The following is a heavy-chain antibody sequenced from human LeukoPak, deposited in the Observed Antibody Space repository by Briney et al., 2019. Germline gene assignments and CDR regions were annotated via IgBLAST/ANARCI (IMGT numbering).Heavy chain of an antibody. CDR1: GFTFSSHA. V-gene: IGHV3-23*01. CDR2: IGGRGGST. CDR3: ARDPGVVAFHYFDF. D-gene: IGHD3-3*01. J-gene: IGHJ4*02. Sequence: SGGSLRLSCAASGFTFSSHAMAWVRQAPGKGLEWVSAIGGRGGSTYYADSVKGRFTISRDNSKNTLYLQMNSLRAEDTALYYCARDPGVVAFHYFDFWGQGTLVTVSS.